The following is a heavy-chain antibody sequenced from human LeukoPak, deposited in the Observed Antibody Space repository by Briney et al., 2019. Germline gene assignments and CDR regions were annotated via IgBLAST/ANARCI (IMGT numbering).Heavy chain of an antibody. D-gene: IGHD2-2*01. J-gene: IGHJ3*02. CDR2: TYYRSKWYN. V-gene: IGHV6-1*01. Sequence: SQTLSLTCAISGDSVSSNSAAWNWIRQSPSRGLEWLGRTYYRSKWYNDYAVSVKSRITINPDTSKNRFSLQLNSVTPEDTAVYYCARSLRLGYCSSTSCYGAFDIWGQGTMVTVSS. CDR3: ARSLRLGYCSSTSCYGAFDI. CDR1: GDSVSSNSAA.